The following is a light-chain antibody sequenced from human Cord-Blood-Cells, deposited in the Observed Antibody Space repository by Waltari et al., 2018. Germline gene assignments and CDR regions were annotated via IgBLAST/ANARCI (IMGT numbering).Light chain of an antibody. CDR2: EVS. CDR1: SSDVGGYNY. V-gene: IGLV2-8*01. J-gene: IGLJ3*02. Sequence: QYALTQPPSASGSPGQSVTLSCTGTSSDVGGYNYVTWYQQHPGKAPKLMIYEVSKRPSGVPDRFSGSKSGNTASLTVSGLQAEDEADYYCSSYAGSNNRVFGGGTKLTVL. CDR3: SSYAGSNNRV.